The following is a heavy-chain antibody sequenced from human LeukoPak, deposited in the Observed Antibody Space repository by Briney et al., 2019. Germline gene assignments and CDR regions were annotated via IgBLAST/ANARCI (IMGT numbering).Heavy chain of an antibody. D-gene: IGHD2-2*01. CDR2: ISYDGSNK. J-gene: IGHJ6*03. Sequence: GGSLRLSCAASGFTFSSYAMSWVRQAPGKGLEWVAVISYDGSNKYYADSVKGRFTISRDNSKNTLYLQMNSLRAEDTAVYYCAREYPVYPISYYMDVWGKGTTVTVSS. CDR3: AREYPVYPISYYMDV. V-gene: IGHV3-30*01. CDR1: GFTFSSYA.